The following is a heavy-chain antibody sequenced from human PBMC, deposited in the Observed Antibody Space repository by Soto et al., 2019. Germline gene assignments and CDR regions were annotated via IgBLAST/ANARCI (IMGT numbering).Heavy chain of an antibody. V-gene: IGHV4-34*01. CDR3: ARGRSDGIVVVPAAIGLQMDV. J-gene: IGHJ6*04. CDR1: GGSFSGYY. CDR2: INHSGST. Sequence: PSETLSLTCAVYGGSFSGYYWSWIRQPPGKGLEWIGEINHSGSTNYNPSLKSRVTISVDTSKNQFSLKLSSVTAADTAVYYCARGRSDGIVVVPAAIGLQMDVWGKGTTVTVSS. D-gene: IGHD2-2*01.